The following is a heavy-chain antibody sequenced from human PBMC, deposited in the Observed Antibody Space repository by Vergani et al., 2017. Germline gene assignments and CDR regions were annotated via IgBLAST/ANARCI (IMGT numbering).Heavy chain of an antibody. V-gene: IGHV1-46*01. D-gene: IGHD1-26*01. CDR2: INPSGGST. CDR3: ARDLSGRQVGATTGAFDI. J-gene: IGHJ3*02. Sequence: QVQLVQSGAEVKKPGASVKVSCKASGYTFTSYYMHWVRQAPGQGLEWMGIINPSGGSTSYAQKFQGRVTMTRVTATSTVYMELSSLRSEDTAVYYCARDLSGRQVGATTGAFDIWGQGTMVTVSS. CDR1: GYTFTSYY.